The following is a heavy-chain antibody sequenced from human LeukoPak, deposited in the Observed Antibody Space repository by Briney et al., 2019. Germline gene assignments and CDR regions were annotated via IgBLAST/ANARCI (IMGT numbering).Heavy chain of an antibody. Sequence: ASVKVSCEAPGYTFTSYDINWVRQATGQGLEWMGWMNPNSGNTGYAQKFQGRVTMTRNTSISTAYMELSSLRSEDTAVYYCARYYYDSSGYDYWGQGTLVTVSS. CDR2: MNPNSGNT. CDR3: ARYYYDSSGYDY. CDR1: GYTFTSYD. V-gene: IGHV1-8*01. D-gene: IGHD3-22*01. J-gene: IGHJ4*02.